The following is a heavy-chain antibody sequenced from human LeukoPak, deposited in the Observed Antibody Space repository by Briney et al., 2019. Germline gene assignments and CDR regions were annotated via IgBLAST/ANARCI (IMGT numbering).Heavy chain of an antibody. CDR2: IGNDARAK. J-gene: IGHJ4*02. V-gene: IGHV3-30*18. CDR1: GFTFKSYG. D-gene: IGHD5-12*01. Sequence: GGSLRLSCAASGFTFKSYGMHWVRQAPGKGLEWVAVIGNDARAKYYADSVKGRFTISRDNAKNSLYLQMNGLRPEDTAFYYCAKDTGPGGGSLFDSWGQGTLVTVSS. CDR3: AKDTGPGGGSLFDS.